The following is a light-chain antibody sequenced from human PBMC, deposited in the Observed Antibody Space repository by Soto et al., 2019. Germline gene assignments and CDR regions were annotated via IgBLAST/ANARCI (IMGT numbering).Light chain of an antibody. Sequence: DIQMTQSPSSLSASVGDRVTITCRASQSISSYLNWYQQKPGNAPKLLIYAASSLQSGVPSRFSGSGSGTDFTLTISSLQPEDFATYYCQQSYSTPPFTFGGGTKVDIK. CDR2: AAS. V-gene: IGKV1-39*01. CDR3: QQSYSTPPFT. J-gene: IGKJ4*01. CDR1: QSISSY.